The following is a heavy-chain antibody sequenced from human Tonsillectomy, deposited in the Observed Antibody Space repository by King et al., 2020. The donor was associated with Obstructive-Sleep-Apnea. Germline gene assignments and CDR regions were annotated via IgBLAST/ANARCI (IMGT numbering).Heavy chain of an antibody. V-gene: IGHV3-7*03. J-gene: IGHJ4*02. CDR1: GFTFNIYW. CDR2: IKEDGSEK. D-gene: IGHD6-13*01. Sequence: VQLVESGGGLVQPGGSLRLSCAASGFTFNIYWMSWVRQAPGKGLEWVANIKEDGSEKHYVDSVKGRFTISRDNAKNSLFLQMNSLRAEDTAVYYCARVERYSSSWWFDYWGQGTLVTVSS. CDR3: ARVERYSSSWWFDY.